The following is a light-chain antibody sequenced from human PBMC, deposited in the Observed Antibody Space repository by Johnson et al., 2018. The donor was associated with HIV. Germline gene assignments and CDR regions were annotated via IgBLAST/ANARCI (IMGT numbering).Light chain of an antibody. V-gene: IGLV1-51*02. CDR2: ENN. CDR1: SSNIGNNF. J-gene: IGLJ1*01. CDR3: GAWDSSLGAHYV. Sequence: QLVLTQPPSVSAAPGQKVTISCSGSSSNIGNNFVSWYQQLPGTAPKLLIYENNKRPSGIPDRFSGSKSGTSATLGITGLQTGDEADYYCGAWDSSLGAHYVFGTGTRVTVL.